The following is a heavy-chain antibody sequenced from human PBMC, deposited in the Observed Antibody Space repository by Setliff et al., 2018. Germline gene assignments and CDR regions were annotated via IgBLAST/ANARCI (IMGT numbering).Heavy chain of an antibody. CDR3: VRDRWKVVVNRGDDAFDL. CDR1: RFTFSNYW. V-gene: IGHV3-7*01. J-gene: IGHJ3*01. Sequence: GESLKISCAASRFTFSNYWMSWVRQAPGKGLEWVANIKVDGSEKYYVDSVKGRFTISRDNAKNSLDLQMDSLRAEDTAVYYCVRDRWKVVVNRGDDAFDLWGQGTMVTV. CDR2: IKVDGSEK. D-gene: IGHD2-15*01.